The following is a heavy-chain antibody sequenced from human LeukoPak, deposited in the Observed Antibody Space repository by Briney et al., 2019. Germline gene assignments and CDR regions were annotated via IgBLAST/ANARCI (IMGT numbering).Heavy chain of an antibody. CDR3: ARSGSQLRYFDWLEVEYYFDY. Sequence: SETLSLTCTVSGGSISSYYWSWIRQPPGKGLEWIGYIYYSGSTNYNPSLKSRVTISVDTSKNQLSLKLSSVTAADTAVYYCARSGSQLRYFDWLEVEYYFDYWGQGTLVTVSS. V-gene: IGHV4-59*01. J-gene: IGHJ4*02. CDR2: IYYSGST. CDR1: GGSISSYY. D-gene: IGHD3-9*01.